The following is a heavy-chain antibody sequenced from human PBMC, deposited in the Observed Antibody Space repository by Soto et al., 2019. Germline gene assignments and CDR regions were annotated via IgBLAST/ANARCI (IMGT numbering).Heavy chain of an antibody. D-gene: IGHD1-26*01. CDR3: ARTKANKWFDP. J-gene: IGHJ5*02. V-gene: IGHV3-7*03. CDR1: GFTFINYW. Sequence: GGSLRLSCAASGFTFINYWMSWVRQAPGKGLEWVANIKQDGGEKYYVDSVRGRFTISRDNAKNSLYLQMNSLRAEDTAVYYCARTKANKWFDPWGQGTLVTVSS. CDR2: IKQDGGEK.